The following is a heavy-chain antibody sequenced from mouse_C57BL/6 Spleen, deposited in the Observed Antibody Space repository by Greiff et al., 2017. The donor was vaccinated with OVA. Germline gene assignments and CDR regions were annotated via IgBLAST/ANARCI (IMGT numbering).Heavy chain of an antibody. Sequence: QVQLQQPGAELVKPGASVKLSCKASGYTFTSYWMHWVKQRPGQGLEWIGMIHPNSGSTNYNEKFKSKATLTVDKSSSTAYMQLSSLTSEDSAVYYCARYPHYDYDEGWFAYWGQGTLVTVSA. J-gene: IGHJ3*01. D-gene: IGHD2-4*01. V-gene: IGHV1-64*01. CDR2: IHPNSGST. CDR3: ARYPHYDYDEGWFAY. CDR1: GYTFTSYW.